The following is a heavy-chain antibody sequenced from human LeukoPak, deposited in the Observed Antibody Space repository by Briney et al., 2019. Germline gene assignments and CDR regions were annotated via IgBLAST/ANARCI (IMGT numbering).Heavy chain of an antibody. CDR2: IFHSGST. CDR3: ARFSQYYDSPTHYLDY. Sequence: SETLSLTCTVSGGSVSSGGFYWNWIRQHPGKGLEWIGYIFHSGSTYYNPSLKSRAIVSIDTSKNQFSLKLSSVTAADTAVYYCARFSQYYDSPTHYLDYWGQGIPVTVSS. D-gene: IGHD2/OR15-2a*01. V-gene: IGHV4-31*03. J-gene: IGHJ4*02. CDR1: GGSVSSGGFY.